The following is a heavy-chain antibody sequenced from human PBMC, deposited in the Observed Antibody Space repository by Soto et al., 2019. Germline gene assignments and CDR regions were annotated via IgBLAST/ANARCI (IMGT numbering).Heavy chain of an antibody. Sequence: QVQLQESGPGLVXXXXXLSLTCTVSGGSISSGGYYWSWIRQHPGKGLEWIGYIYYSGSTYYNPSLKSRVTISVDTSKNQFSLKLSSVTAAXTXXXXXXXXXXXXXXXFDXWGQGTLVTVSS. CDR2: IYYSGST. V-gene: IGHV4-31*03. CDR3: XXXXXXXXXXFDX. J-gene: IGHJ4*02. CDR1: GGSISSGGYY.